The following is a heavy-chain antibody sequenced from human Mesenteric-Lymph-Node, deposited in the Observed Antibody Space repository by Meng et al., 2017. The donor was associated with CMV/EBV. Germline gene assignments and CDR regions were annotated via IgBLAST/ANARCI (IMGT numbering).Heavy chain of an antibody. CDR1: GSCYNSYT. Sequence: SGSCYNSYTFSWVRQAPGQGLEWMGGADTISDKSRYAQSFQGRVTFIADKSTSTAYMELRSLKSDDTAVYYCARDLYSSSWYGPIDYWGQGTLVTVSS. D-gene: IGHD6-13*01. CDR2: ADTISDKS. V-gene: IGHV1-69*06. J-gene: IGHJ4*02. CDR3: ARDLYSSSWYGPIDY.